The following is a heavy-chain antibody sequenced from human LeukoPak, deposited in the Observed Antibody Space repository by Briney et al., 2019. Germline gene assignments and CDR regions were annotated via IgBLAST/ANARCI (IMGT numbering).Heavy chain of an antibody. D-gene: IGHD2-2*01. CDR2: INPSGGST. Sequence: GASVKVSCKASGYTFTSYYMHWVRQAPGQGLEWMGIINPSGGSTSYAQKFQGRVTMTRDTSTSTVYMELSSLRSEDTAVYYCARTRIRCSSTSCYRYGMDVWGQGTTVTVSS. V-gene: IGHV1-46*01. CDR3: ARTRIRCSSTSCYRYGMDV. J-gene: IGHJ6*02. CDR1: GYTFTSYY.